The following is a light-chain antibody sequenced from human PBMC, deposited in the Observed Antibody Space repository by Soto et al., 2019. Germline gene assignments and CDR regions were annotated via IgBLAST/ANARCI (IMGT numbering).Light chain of an antibody. V-gene: IGLV3-21*02. CDR1: NIDSRT. Sequence: YYLTQPPSVSLAPGQTATISCGENNIDSRTVHWYQQKPGQAPLLVVYDNSFRPSGIPNRFSGSNSGNTATLTISRVEAGDEADYYCQVWDNVDDHIDVLGTGIKVTVL. CDR3: QVWDNVDDHIDV. J-gene: IGLJ1*01. CDR2: DNS.